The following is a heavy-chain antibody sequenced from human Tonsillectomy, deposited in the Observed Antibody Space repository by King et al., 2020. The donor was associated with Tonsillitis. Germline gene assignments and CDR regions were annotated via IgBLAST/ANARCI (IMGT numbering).Heavy chain of an antibody. CDR2: TRNKAHSYTT. Sequence: VQLVESGGGLVQPGGSLRLSCAASGFTFSDHYMDWVRQAPGKGLEWVGRTRNKAHSYTTEYAASVKGRFTISRDDSKNSLYLQMNSLKTEDTAVYYCARDLIIYDSSGYYTDAFDIWGQGTMVTVSS. V-gene: IGHV3-72*01. J-gene: IGHJ3*02. CDR3: ARDLIIYDSSGYYTDAFDI. CDR1: GFTFSDHY. D-gene: IGHD3-22*01.